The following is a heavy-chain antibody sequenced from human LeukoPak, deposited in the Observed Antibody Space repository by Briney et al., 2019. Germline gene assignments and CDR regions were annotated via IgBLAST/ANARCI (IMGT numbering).Heavy chain of an antibody. J-gene: IGHJ4*02. Sequence: SGPALVKPTQTLTLTCTFSGFSLSTSGMCVSWIRQPPGKALEWLARIDWDDDKYYSTSLKTRLTISKDTSKNQVVLTTTNMDPVDTATYYCARSSPGRREFDYWGQGTLVTVSS. CDR3: ARSSPGRREFDY. V-gene: IGHV2-70*11. CDR2: IDWDDDK. CDR1: GFSLSTSGMC.